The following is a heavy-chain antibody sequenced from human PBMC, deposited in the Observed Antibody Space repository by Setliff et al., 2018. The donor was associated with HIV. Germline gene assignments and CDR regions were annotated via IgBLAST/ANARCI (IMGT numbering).Heavy chain of an antibody. D-gene: IGHD3-10*01. CDR2: IDPEDGET. CDR1: GYTFTDYS. J-gene: IGHJ4*02. Sequence: ASVKVSCKASGYTFTDYSIHWVQQAPGKGLEWMGHIDPEDGETIYADNFQGRVTMTADRPTNTAYMELGSLRSEDTAVYYCASFVFRDSTDEYYRPPGDHPLDYFDYWAQGTLVTVSS. CDR3: ASFVFRDSTDEYYRPPGDHPLDYFDY. V-gene: IGHV1-69-2*01.